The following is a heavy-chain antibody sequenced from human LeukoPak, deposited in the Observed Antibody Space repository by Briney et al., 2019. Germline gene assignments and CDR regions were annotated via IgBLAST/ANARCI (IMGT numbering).Heavy chain of an antibody. J-gene: IGHJ4*02. V-gene: IGHV1-18*01. CDR3: AREWGYYFDY. CDR1: GYTFTSYG. Sequence: ASVKVSCKASGYTFTSYGISWVRQAPGQGPEWMGWINPYNGNTNYAQKLQGRVTMTTDTSTSTAYMELRSLRSDDTAVYYCAREWGYYFDYWGQGTLVTVSS. CDR2: INPYNGNT. D-gene: IGHD3-16*01.